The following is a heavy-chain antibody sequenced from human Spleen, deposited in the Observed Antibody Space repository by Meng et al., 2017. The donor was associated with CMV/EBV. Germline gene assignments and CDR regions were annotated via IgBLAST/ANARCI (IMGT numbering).Heavy chain of an antibody. V-gene: IGHV3-23*01. CDR1: GFTFSSYA. J-gene: IGHJ6*02. CDR2: ISGSGGST. Sequence: GESLKISCAASGFTFSSYAMSWVRQAPGKGLEWVSAISGSGGSTYYADSVKGRFTISRDNSKNTLYLQMNSLRAEDTAVYYCAKGSEYQLPIYGVDYYYYGMDVWGQGTTVTVSS. D-gene: IGHD2-2*01. CDR3: AKGSEYQLPIYGVDYYYYGMDV.